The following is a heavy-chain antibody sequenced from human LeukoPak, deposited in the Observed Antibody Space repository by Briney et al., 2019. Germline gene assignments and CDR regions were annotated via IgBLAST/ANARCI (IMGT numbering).Heavy chain of an antibody. V-gene: IGHV3-7*01. J-gene: IGHJ6*02. Sequence: GGSLRLSCAASGFTFSSYWMSWVRQAPGKGLEWVANIKQDGSEKYYVDSVKGRFAISRDNAKNSLYLQMNSLRAEDTAVYYCARDGYCSGGSCSYYGMDVWGQGTTVTVSS. CDR2: IKQDGSEK. CDR3: ARDGYCSGGSCSYYGMDV. CDR1: GFTFSSYW. D-gene: IGHD2-15*01.